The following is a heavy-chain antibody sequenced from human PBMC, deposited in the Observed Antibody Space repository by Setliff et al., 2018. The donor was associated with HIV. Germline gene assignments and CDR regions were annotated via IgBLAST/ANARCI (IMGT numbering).Heavy chain of an antibody. CDR3: ARVPVGSGSVDY. D-gene: IGHD3-10*01. Sequence: SETLSLTCTVSGGSISSPYWSWIRQPPGKGLEWIGYIHYSGSTNYNPSLKTRVTISLDTSRNQFSLNLSSVIAADTAVYYCARVPVGSGSVDYWGQGTLVTVS. CDR1: GGSISSPY. V-gene: IGHV4-59*11. CDR2: IHYSGST. J-gene: IGHJ4*02.